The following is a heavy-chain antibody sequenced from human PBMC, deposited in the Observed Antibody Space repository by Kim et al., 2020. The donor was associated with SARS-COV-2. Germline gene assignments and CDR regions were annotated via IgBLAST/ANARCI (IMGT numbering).Heavy chain of an antibody. D-gene: IGHD6-19*01. J-gene: IGHJ4*02. CDR3: ASSGYSSGWQKRSFDY. CDR2: ISSSSSTI. Sequence: GGSLRLSCAASGFTFSSYSMNWVRQAPGKGLEWVSYISSSSSTIYYADSVKGRFTISRDNAKNSLYLQMNSLRDEDTAVYYCASSGYSSGWQKRSFDYWGQGTLVTVSS. CDR1: GFTFSSYS. V-gene: IGHV3-48*02.